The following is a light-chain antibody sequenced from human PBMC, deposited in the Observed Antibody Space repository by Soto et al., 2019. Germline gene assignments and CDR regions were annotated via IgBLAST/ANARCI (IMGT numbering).Light chain of an antibody. Sequence: DIEMTQSPPTLSASVGDRVTITCWASQTVSNWLAWYHQKPGEAPKVLIYKASALESGVPSRFSGSGSGTEFTLTISSLQPDDFATYYCQQYKSFWTFGQGTKVELK. CDR2: KAS. CDR3: QQYKSFWT. J-gene: IGKJ1*01. V-gene: IGKV1-5*03. CDR1: QTVSNW.